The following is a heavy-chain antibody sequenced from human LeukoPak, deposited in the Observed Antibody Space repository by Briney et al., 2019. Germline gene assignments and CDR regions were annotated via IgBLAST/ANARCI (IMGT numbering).Heavy chain of an antibody. CDR3: ARLNGGY. CDR2: INYSGST. CDR1: GGSISNYY. V-gene: IGHV4-59*08. Sequence: SETLSFTCTVSGGSISNYYWSWIRQPPGRGLEWIGYINYSGSTNYNPSLKNRVTISVDTSKNQFSLKVTSVTAADTAVYYCARLNGGYWGQGTLVIVSS. D-gene: IGHD1-1*01. J-gene: IGHJ4*02.